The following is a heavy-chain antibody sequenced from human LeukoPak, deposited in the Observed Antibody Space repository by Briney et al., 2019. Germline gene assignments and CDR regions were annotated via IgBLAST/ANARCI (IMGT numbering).Heavy chain of an antibody. CDR3: SRGEEVVGALARNNDYLYRGMDV. J-gene: IGHJ6*02. CDR2: IWYDGSNK. V-gene: IGHV3-33*01. CDR1: GFSFSNYG. Sequence: GGSLRLSCAASGFSFSNYGIHWVRQAPGKGLEWVALIWYDGSNKVYADSVKGRFTISRDNSKNTMYLQMNSLRAEDTAVYYCSRGEEVVGALARNNDYLYRGMDVWGQGTTVTVSS. D-gene: IGHD1-26*01.